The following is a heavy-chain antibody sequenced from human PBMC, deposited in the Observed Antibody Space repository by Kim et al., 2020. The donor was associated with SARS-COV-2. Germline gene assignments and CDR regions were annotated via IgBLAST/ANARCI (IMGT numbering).Heavy chain of an antibody. D-gene: IGHD2-2*01. CDR2: IYWNDDK. Sequence: SGPTLVKPTQTLTLTCTFSGFSLSTSGVGVGWVRPPPGKALEWLALIYWNDDKRYGPSLKSRFTITKDTSKNQVVLTMTNMDPVDTATYYCAHFSVRASTWSQTFDSWGQGTLVTVSS. V-gene: IGHV2-5*01. CDR1: GFSLSTSGVG. J-gene: IGHJ4*02. CDR3: AHFSVRASTWSQTFDS.